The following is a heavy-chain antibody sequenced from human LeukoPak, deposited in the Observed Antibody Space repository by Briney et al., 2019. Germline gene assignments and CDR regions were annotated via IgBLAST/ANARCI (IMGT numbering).Heavy chain of an antibody. J-gene: IGHJ4*02. Sequence: SETLSLTCTVSGGSISSYYWSWIRQPPGKGLEWIGCIYYSGSTNYNPSLKSRVTISVDTSKNQFSLKLSSVTAADTAVYYCARVGYSYGPRFDYWGQGTLVTVSS. D-gene: IGHD5-18*01. CDR2: IYYSGST. CDR3: ARVGYSYGPRFDY. V-gene: IGHV4-59*01. CDR1: GGSISSYY.